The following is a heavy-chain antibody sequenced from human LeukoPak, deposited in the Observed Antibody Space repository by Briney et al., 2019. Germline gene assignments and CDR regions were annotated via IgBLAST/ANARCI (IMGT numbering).Heavy chain of an antibody. D-gene: IGHD3-22*01. Sequence: GGSLRLSCAASGFTFDDYAMHWVRQAPGKGLEWVSGISWNSGSIGYADSVKGRFTISRDNAKNSLYLQMNSLRAEDTAVYYCAKQGDYYDSSGYSRHYFDYWGQGTLVTVSS. J-gene: IGHJ4*02. CDR2: ISWNSGSI. CDR3: AKQGDYYDSSGYSRHYFDY. V-gene: IGHV3-9*01. CDR1: GFTFDDYA.